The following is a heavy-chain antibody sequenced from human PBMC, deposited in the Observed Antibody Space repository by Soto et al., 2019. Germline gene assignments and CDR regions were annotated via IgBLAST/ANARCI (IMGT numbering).Heavy chain of an antibody. D-gene: IGHD3-3*01. CDR2: IVVGSGNT. CDR1: GFTFTSSA. V-gene: IGHV1-58*01. CDR3: AAGRFLEWLSPQEYYYYGMDV. Sequence: ASVKVSCKASGFTFTSSAVQWVRQARGQRLEWIGWIVVGSGNTNYAQKFQERVTITRDMSTSTAYMELSSLRSEDTAVYYCAAGRFLEWLSPQEYYYYGMDVWGQGTTVTVSS. J-gene: IGHJ6*02.